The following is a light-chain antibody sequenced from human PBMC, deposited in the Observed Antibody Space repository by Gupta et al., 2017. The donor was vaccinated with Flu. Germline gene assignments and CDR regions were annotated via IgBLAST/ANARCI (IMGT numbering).Light chain of an antibody. CDR2: RNN. J-gene: IGLJ3*02. Sequence: QSVLTQPPSASGTPGQRVTIPCSGSSSNIGSNYVYWYQQLPGTAPKLLIYRNNQRPSGVPDRFSGSKSGTSASLAISGLRSEDEADYYCAAWDDRLSGRVFGGGTKLTVL. CDR1: SSNIGSNY. V-gene: IGLV1-47*01. CDR3: AAWDDRLSGRV.